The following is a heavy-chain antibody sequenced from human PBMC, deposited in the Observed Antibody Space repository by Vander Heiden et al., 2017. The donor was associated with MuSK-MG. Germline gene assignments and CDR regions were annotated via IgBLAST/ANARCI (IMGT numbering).Heavy chain of an antibody. CDR2: ISYDGSNK. CDR3: AKVGSGGVVAAHFDY. V-gene: IGHV3-30*18. CDR1: GFTFSSYG. Sequence: QVQLVESGGGVVQPGRSLRLSCAASGFTFSSYGMHWVRQAPGKGLEWVAVISYDGSNKYYADSGKGRFTISRDNSKNTLYMQMNRLRAEETAVYYCAKVGSGGVVAAHFDYWGQGTMVTVYS. D-gene: IGHD2-15*01. J-gene: IGHJ4*02.